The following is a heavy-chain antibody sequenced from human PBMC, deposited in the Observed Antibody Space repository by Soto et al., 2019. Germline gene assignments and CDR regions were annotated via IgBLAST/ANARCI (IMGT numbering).Heavy chain of an antibody. V-gene: IGHV4-31*03. CDR1: GGSISSGGYS. CDR3: ARASNKRGYSYGPDY. Sequence: PSETLSLTCTVSGGSISSGGYSWTWIRQHPGKGLEWIGYIYYSGSTYYKPSLKSRVTISVDTSKNQLSLKLSSVTAADTAVYYCARASNKRGYSYGPDYWGQATLVTVSS. D-gene: IGHD5-18*01. CDR2: IYYSGST. J-gene: IGHJ4*02.